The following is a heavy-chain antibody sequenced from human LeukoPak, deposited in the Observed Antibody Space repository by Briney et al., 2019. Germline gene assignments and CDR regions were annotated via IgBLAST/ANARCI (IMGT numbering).Heavy chain of an antibody. V-gene: IGHV3-23*01. D-gene: IGHD3-16*02. Sequence: GGSLRLSCVSSGFTFSSYAMSWVRPAPGKGLECVSNIIAIGGTTYYADSVKSRFTISRDNSKNTLYLQTTSRRAEDTAVYYCAKDRGLWGSYRYPTFFDYWGHGALVTVSS. CDR3: AKDRGLWGSYRYPTFFDY. CDR1: GFTFSSYA. J-gene: IGHJ4*01. CDR2: IIAIGGTT.